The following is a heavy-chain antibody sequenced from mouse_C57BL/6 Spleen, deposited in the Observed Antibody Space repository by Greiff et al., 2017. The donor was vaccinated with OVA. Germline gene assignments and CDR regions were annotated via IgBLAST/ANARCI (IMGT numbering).Heavy chain of an antibody. J-gene: IGHJ3*01. D-gene: IGHD2-3*01. Sequence: VMLVESGPGLVQPSQSLSITCTVSGFSLTSYGVHWVRQSPGTGLEWLGVIWRGGSTDYNAAFMSRLSITKDNSKSQVFFKMNSLQADDTAIYYCAKKGVDGYYSWFAYWGQGTLVTVSA. CDR2: IWRGGST. V-gene: IGHV2-5*01. CDR1: GFSLTSYG. CDR3: AKKGVDGYYSWFAY.